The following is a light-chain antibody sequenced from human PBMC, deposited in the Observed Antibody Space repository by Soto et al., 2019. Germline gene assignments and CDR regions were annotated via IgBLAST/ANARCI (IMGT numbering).Light chain of an antibody. CDR1: QSITRN. V-gene: IGKV3-15*01. CDR2: GAS. J-gene: IGKJ4*01. CDR3: QQSINWPLT. Sequence: EIVMTQSPATLSVSPGERATLSCRASQSITRNLAWYQQSPGQAPRLLIYGASTRATGIPARFSGSGSGTEFTLTISSLQSEDFAIYYCQQSINWPLTFGGGTKVDIK.